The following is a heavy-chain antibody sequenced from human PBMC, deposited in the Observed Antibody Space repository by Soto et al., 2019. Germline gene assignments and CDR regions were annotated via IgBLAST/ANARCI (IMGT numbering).Heavy chain of an antibody. D-gene: IGHD3-10*01. V-gene: IGHV3-23*01. CDR3: AKGFSSMVPNAFDI. Sequence: EVQLLESGGGLVQPGGSLRLSCAASGFTFSNYAMSWVRQAPEKGLEWVSVISGGGSSTYYADSVKGRFTISRDSSKNTVYLQMNSLRAEDTATYYCAKGFSSMVPNAFDIWGQGTMVTVSS. CDR2: ISGGGSST. J-gene: IGHJ3*02. CDR1: GFTFSNYA.